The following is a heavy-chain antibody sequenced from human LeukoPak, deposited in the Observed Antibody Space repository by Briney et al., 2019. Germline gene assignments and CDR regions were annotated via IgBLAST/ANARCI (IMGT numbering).Heavy chain of an antibody. V-gene: IGHV3-49*04. CDR1: GFTFGDYA. CDR2: IRSKAYGGTT. Sequence: GGSLRLSCTASGFTFGDYAMSWVRQAPGKGLEWVGFIRSKAYGGTTEYAASVKGRFTISRDDSKSIAHLQMNSLKTEDTAVYYCTRVDYGSNWFDPWGQGTLVTVSS. J-gene: IGHJ5*02. D-gene: IGHD3-10*01. CDR3: TRVDYGSNWFDP.